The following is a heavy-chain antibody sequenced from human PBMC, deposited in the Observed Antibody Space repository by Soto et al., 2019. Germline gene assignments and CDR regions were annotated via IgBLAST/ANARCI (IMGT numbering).Heavy chain of an antibody. CDR2: IHNSGST. D-gene: IGHD2-15*01. CDR1: GGSISSGGHY. Sequence: QVQLQESGPGLVKPSQTLSLTCTVSGGSISSGGHYWSWIRQHPGKGLEWIGYIHNSGSTYHNPSLKNRISISVHTSKNQFSLKLTSVTAADTALYYCARAPSRGWWFDPWGQGTLVTVSS. V-gene: IGHV4-31*03. J-gene: IGHJ5*02. CDR3: ARAPSRGWWFDP.